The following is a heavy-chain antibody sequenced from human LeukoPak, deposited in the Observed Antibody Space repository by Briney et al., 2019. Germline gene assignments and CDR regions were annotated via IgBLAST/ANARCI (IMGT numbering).Heavy chain of an antibody. J-gene: IGHJ5*02. CDR2: IYYSGST. CDR1: GGSFSSYY. V-gene: IGHV4-34*01. CDR3: ATYTSNYYDSSGYSSNWFDP. D-gene: IGHD3-22*01. Sequence: SETLSLTCAVYGGSFSSYYWGWIRQPPGKGLEWIGNIYYSGSTYYNPSLKSRVTISVDTSKNQFSLKLSSVTAADTAVYYCATYTSNYYDSSGYSSNWFDPWGQGTLVTVSS.